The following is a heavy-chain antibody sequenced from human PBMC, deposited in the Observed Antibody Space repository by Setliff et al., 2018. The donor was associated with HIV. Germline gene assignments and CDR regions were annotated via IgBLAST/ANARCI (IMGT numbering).Heavy chain of an antibody. Sequence: GASVKVSCKASGYTIANSYVHWVRQAPGQGPEWLGIINPRGTYTIYAQQFQGRVTMTRDTSTGTVYLELSGLTSDDTAVYFCATSLGGLAVPSKNWFDSWGRGTLVTVSS. CDR3: ATSLGGLAVPSKNWFDS. CDR2: INPRGTYT. CDR1: GYTIANSY. D-gene: IGHD2-15*01. V-gene: IGHV1-46*01. J-gene: IGHJ5*01.